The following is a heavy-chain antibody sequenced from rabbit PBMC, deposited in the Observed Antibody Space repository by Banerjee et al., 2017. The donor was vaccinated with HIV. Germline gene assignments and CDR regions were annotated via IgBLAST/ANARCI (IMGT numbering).Heavy chain of an antibody. D-gene: IGHD5-1*01. CDR3: ARGASVGVGDRFNL. V-gene: IGHV1S45*01. J-gene: IGHJ4*01. Sequence: QQQLEESGGGLVKPGASLTLTCTASGFSFSYSYWICWVRQAPGKGLEWIACIYGDSSGSTYYASWAEGRFTITRSTSLNTVTLQLNSLTAADTATYFCARGASVGVGDRFNLWGPGTLVTVS. CDR2: IYGDSSGST. CDR1: GFSFSYSYW.